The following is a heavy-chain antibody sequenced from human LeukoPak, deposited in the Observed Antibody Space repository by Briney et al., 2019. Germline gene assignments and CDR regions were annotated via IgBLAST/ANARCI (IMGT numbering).Heavy chain of an antibody. CDR3: ARAPHANGYCSGGSCYSGPLDY. CDR1: GGSISSGGYY. J-gene: IGHJ4*02. CDR2: IYSGGST. Sequence: PSETLSLTCTVSGGSISSGGYYWSWIRQHPGKGLEWVSVIYSGGSTYYADSVKGRFTISRDNSKNTLYLQMNSLRAEDTAVYYCARAPHANGYCSGGSCYSGPLDYWGQGTLVTVSS. V-gene: IGHV3-66*01. D-gene: IGHD2-15*01.